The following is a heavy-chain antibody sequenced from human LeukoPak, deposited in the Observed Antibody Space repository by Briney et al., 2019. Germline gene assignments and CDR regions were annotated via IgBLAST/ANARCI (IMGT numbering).Heavy chain of an antibody. CDR2: ISDSGSHI. Sequence: PGGSLRLSCAASGFTFSSYAMTWVRQAPGKGLEWVSEISDSGSHIYYAGSVRGRFTISGDNFKSTLYLQMNSLGADDTAVYYCAKDRYGSGTYGSFDPWGQGTLVTVSS. CDR1: GFTFSSYA. CDR3: AKDRYGSGTYGSFDP. J-gene: IGHJ5*02. V-gene: IGHV3-23*01. D-gene: IGHD3-10*01.